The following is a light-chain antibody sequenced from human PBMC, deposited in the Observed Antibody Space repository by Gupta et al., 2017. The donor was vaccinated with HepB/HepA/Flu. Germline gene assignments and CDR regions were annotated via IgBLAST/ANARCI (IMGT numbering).Light chain of an antibody. Sequence: DTQLTQSPSSVSASVGDRVIITCRASQDINNHLAWFQQKPGKAPKSLIYAASRLKSGVPSRFSGSGSGTEFTLTISSLQPEDFGTYYCQQENNSPMTFGQGTKVEIK. CDR3: QQENNSPMT. V-gene: IGKV1-16*01. J-gene: IGKJ1*01. CDR1: QDINNH. CDR2: AAS.